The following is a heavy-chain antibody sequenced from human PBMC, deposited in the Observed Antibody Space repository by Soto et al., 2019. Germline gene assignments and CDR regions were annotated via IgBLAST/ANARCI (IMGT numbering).Heavy chain of an antibody. J-gene: IGHJ4*02. Sequence: QLQLQESGSGLVKPSQTLSLTCAVSGGSISSGGSSWSWIRQPPGKGLEWIGYIYHSGSTYYNPSLKSRGTISVDRSENQFSLKLSSVTAADTAVYYCARAGDSSGPVALGYWGQGTLVTVSS. D-gene: IGHD6-19*01. CDR3: ARAGDSSGPVALGY. CDR2: IYHSGST. V-gene: IGHV4-30-2*01. CDR1: GGSISSGGSS.